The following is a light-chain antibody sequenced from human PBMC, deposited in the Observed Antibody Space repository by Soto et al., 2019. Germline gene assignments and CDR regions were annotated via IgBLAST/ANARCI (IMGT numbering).Light chain of an antibody. CDR1: QSVSNNY. Sequence: EILLTQSPGTLSLSPGERATLSCRASQSVSNNYLAWYQQKPGQAPRLLIYGASNRATGIPDRFSGSGSGTDFTLTISRLEPQDFAVYYCQQYGRSGTFGQGTKVDIK. V-gene: IGKV3-20*01. CDR3: QQYGRSGT. CDR2: GAS. J-gene: IGKJ1*01.